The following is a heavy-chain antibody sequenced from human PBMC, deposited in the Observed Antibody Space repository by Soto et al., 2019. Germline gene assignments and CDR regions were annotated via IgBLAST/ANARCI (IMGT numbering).Heavy chain of an antibody. CDR3: ATVAPTDSDYYYSGMDV. CDR1: GYMF. CDR2: ISTYTGNT. D-gene: IGHD3-22*01. V-gene: IGHV1-18*01. Sequence: QVELVQSGAEVKKPGASVKVSCKTSGYMFISWVRQAPGQGLEWMGWISTYTGNTDYAQKFQGRVTMTTDTSTSTGYMELRSLTSDDTAVYYCATVAPTDSDYYYSGMDVWGQGTTVTDSS. J-gene: IGHJ6*02.